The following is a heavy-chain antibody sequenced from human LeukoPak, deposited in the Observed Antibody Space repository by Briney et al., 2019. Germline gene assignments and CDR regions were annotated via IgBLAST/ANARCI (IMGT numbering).Heavy chain of an antibody. J-gene: IGHJ4*02. CDR3: ARLAGSGLAIYIDY. D-gene: IGHD3-22*01. CDR1: GFTFSNYA. CDR2: ISGSGDTT. Sequence: PGGSLRLSCAASGFTFSNYAMTWVRQAPGKGLEWVSPISGSGDTTYSADSVKGRFTSSRDNSKNTLSLQMNSLRADDTAVYYCARLAGSGLAIYIDYWGQGTLVTVSS. V-gene: IGHV3-23*01.